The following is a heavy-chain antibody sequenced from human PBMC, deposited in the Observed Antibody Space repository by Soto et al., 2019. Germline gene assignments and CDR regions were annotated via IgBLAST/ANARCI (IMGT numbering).Heavy chain of an antibody. D-gene: IGHD4-17*01. J-gene: IGHJ6*03. Sequence: QVQLVQSGAEVKKPGSSVKVSCKASGGTFSSYTISWVRQAPGQGLEWMGRIIPILGIANYAQKFQGRVTITADKSTSTAYMELSSLRSEDTAVYYCARSPTVTTSGKANYYYYMDFWGKGTTVTVSS. CDR3: ARSPTVTTSGKANYYYYMDF. CDR2: IIPILGIA. V-gene: IGHV1-69*02. CDR1: GGTFSSYT.